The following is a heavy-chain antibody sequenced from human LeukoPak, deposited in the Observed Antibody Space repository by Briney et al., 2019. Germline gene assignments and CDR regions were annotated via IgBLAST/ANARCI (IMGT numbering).Heavy chain of an antibody. CDR2: ISYDGSNK. D-gene: IGHD3-22*01. J-gene: IGHJ4*02. CDR3: ARGSRSYYDSSGYFD. Sequence: GRSLRLSCAASGFTFSSYGMHWVRQAPGKGLEWVAVISYDGSNKYYADSVKGRFTISRDNSKNTLYLQMNSLRAEDTAVYYCARGSRSYYDSSGYFDWGQGTLVTVSS. V-gene: IGHV3-30*03. CDR1: GFTFSSYG.